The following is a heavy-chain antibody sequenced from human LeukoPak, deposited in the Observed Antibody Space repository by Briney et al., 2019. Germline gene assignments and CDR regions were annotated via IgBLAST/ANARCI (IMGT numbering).Heavy chain of an antibody. V-gene: IGHV3-48*03. D-gene: IGHD3-22*01. J-gene: IGHJ4*02. CDR2: ISSSGSTI. CDR3: ARCGYYDSSGYYPLYFDY. CDR1: GFTFSSYE. Sequence: PGGSLRLSCAASGFTFSSYEMNWVRQAPGKGLEWVSYISSSGSTIYYAGSVKGRFTISRDNAKNSLYLQMNSLRAEDTAVYYCARCGYYDSSGYYPLYFDYWGQGTLVTVSS.